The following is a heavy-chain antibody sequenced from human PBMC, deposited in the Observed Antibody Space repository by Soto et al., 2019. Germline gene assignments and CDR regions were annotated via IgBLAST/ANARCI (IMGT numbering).Heavy chain of an antibody. Sequence: TSETLSLTCTVSGGSISSGDYYWSWIRQPPGKGLEWIGYIYYSGSTYYNPSLKSRVTISVVTSKNQFSLKLSSVTAADTAVYYCAREGITMVRGLMDVWGQGTTVTVSS. CDR2: IYYSGST. CDR1: GGSISSGDYY. CDR3: AREGITMVRGLMDV. J-gene: IGHJ6*02. D-gene: IGHD3-10*01. V-gene: IGHV4-30-4*01.